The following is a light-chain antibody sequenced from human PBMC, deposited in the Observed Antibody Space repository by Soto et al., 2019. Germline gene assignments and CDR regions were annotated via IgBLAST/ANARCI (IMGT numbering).Light chain of an antibody. J-gene: IGKJ1*01. CDR2: AAS. Sequence: DIKMTQSPSSLSASVGDRVTITCRASQSISNYLNWYQQKPGKAPNLLIYAASSLHSGVPSRFSGSGSGTDFTLTISSLQPEDFATYFCQQSYITPGTFGQGTKVEIK. CDR1: QSISNY. V-gene: IGKV1-39*01. CDR3: QQSYITPGT.